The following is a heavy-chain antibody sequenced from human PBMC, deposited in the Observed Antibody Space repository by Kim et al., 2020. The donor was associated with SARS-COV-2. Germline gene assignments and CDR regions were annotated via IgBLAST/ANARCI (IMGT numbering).Heavy chain of an antibody. D-gene: IGHD6-19*01. CDR2: IRYNGVDK. CDR3: AKTHSSGWTFDY. J-gene: IGHJ4*02. Sequence: GGSLRLSCAASGFTFSAYAMRWVRQAPGKGLEWVSVIRYNGVDKYYADSVKGRFTISRDNSKNTVYLQANSLRAEDTAVYYCAKTHSSGWTFDYWGQGAPVTVSS. CDR1: GFTFSAYA. V-gene: IGHV3-23*01.